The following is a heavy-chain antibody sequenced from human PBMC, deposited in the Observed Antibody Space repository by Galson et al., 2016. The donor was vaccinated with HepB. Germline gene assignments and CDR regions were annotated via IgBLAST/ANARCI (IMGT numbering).Heavy chain of an antibody. J-gene: IGHJ5*01. D-gene: IGHD3-3*01. CDR1: GYSLTELS. CDR3: APDTPHYDFWSDYRSMGEGQGMTWFDS. CDR2: FDPEEGET. Sequence: SVKVSCKVSGYSLTELSMHWVRQAPGKGLEWMGGFDPEEGETIYAQKFQGRVTMTEDTSANIAYMELSSLRSEDTAVYYCAPDTPHYDFWSDYRSMGEGQGMTWFDSWGQGTLVTVSS. V-gene: IGHV1-24*01.